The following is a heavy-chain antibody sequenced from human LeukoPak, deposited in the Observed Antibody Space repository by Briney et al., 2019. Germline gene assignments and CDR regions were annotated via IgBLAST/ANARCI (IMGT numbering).Heavy chain of an antibody. CDR1: GYTFTGYY. Sequence: ASVKVSCKASGYTFTGYYMHWVRQAPGQGLEWMGWINPNSGGTNYAQKFQGRVTMTRDTSISTAYMELSRLRSDDTAVYYCARAFEYYYDSSGYLGFDYWGQGTLVTVSS. J-gene: IGHJ4*02. D-gene: IGHD3-22*01. CDR3: ARAFEYYYDSSGYLGFDY. CDR2: INPNSGGT. V-gene: IGHV1-2*02.